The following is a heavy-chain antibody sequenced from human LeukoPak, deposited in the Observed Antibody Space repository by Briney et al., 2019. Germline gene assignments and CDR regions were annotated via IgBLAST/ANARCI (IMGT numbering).Heavy chain of an antibody. Sequence: GRSLRLSCAASGFPFSGYWMHWVRQAPGKGLVWVSRIDDDGAGTTYADSVKGRFTISRDNAENTLYLQMNSLRVEDTAVYYCARSASGYDAWGQGTLVTVSS. CDR1: GFPFSGYW. D-gene: IGHD5-12*01. CDR3: ARSASGYDA. CDR2: IDDDGAGT. J-gene: IGHJ5*02. V-gene: IGHV3-74*01.